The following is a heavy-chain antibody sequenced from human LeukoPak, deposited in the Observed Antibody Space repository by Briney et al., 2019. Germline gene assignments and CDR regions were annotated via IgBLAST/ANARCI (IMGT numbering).Heavy chain of an antibody. CDR1: GFTFSSYA. J-gene: IGHJ5*02. D-gene: IGHD2-15*01. V-gene: IGHV3-30-3*01. CDR3: ARDTYCSGGSCPASEFDP. CDR2: ISYDGSNK. Sequence: PGRSLRLSCAASGFTFSSYATHWVRQAPGKGLEWVAVISYDGSNKYYADSVKGRFTISRDNSKNTLYLQMNSLRAEDTAVYYCARDTYCSGGSCPASEFDPWGQGTLVTVSS.